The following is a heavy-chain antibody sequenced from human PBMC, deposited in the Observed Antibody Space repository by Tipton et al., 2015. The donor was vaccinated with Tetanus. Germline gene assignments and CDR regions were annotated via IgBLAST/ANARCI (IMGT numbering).Heavy chain of an antibody. CDR2: IYYSGST. CDR1: GGSISSYY. Sequence: TLSFTCTVSGGSISSYYWSWIRQPPGKGLEWIGYIYYSGSTNYNPSLKSRVTISVDTSKNQFSLKLSSVTAADTAVYYCARPRLLMVYADAFDIWGQGTMVTVSS. V-gene: IGHV4-59*08. CDR3: ARPRLLMVYADAFDI. D-gene: IGHD2-8*01. J-gene: IGHJ3*02.